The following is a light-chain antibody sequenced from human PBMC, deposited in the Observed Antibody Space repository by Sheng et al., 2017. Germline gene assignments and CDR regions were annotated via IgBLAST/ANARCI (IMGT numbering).Light chain of an antibody. CDR3: QQYQSYPWT. V-gene: IGKV1-5*03. CDR2: KAS. Sequence: DIQMTQSPSTLSASVGDRVTITCRASQSISSWLAWYQQKPGKAPKLLIYKASSLESGVPPRFSGGGSGTEFTLTISSLQPDDFATYYCQQYQSYPWTFGHGTKVDIK. CDR1: QSISSW. J-gene: IGKJ1*01.